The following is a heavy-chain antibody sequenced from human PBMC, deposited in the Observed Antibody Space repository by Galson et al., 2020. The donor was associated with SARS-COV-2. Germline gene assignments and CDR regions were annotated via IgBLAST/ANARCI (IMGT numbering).Heavy chain of an antibody. CDR1: GFTFSNAW. Sequence: GESLKISCAASGFTFSNAWMSWVRQAPGKGLEWVGRIKSKTDGGTTDYAAPVKGRFTISRDDSKNTLYLQMNSLKTEDTAVYYCTTGLLGYCSGGSCYSDYWGQGTLVTVSS. V-gene: IGHV3-15*01. D-gene: IGHD2-15*01. J-gene: IGHJ4*02. CDR2: IKSKTDGGTT. CDR3: TTGLLGYCSGGSCYSDY.